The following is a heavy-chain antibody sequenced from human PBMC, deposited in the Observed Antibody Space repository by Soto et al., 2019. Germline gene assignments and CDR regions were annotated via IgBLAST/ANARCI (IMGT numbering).Heavy chain of an antibody. CDR2: IIPIFGTA. CDR3: AGRYCSSTSCPTAAGYYYYCGMDV. D-gene: IGHD2-2*01. CDR1: GGTFSSYA. Sequence: QVQLVQSGAEVKKPGSSVKVSCKASGGTFSSYAISWVRQAPGQGLEWMGGIIPIFGTANYAQKFQGRVTITADESTSTAYMELSSLRSEDTAVYYCAGRYCSSTSCPTAAGYYYYCGMDVWGQGTTVTVSS. J-gene: IGHJ6*02. V-gene: IGHV1-69*01.